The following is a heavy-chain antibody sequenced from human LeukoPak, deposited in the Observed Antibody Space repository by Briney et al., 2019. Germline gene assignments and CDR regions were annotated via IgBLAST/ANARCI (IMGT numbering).Heavy chain of an antibody. Sequence: SETLSLTCTVSGGSISSGGYYWSWIRQPPGKGLEWIGYIYHSGSTYYNPSLKSRVTISVDTSKNQFSLKLSSVTAADTAVYYCARGVQIAASYNWFDPWGQGTLVTVSS. D-gene: IGHD6-13*01. CDR1: GGSISSGGYY. V-gene: IGHV4-30-2*01. J-gene: IGHJ5*02. CDR2: IYHSGST. CDR3: ARGVQIAASYNWFDP.